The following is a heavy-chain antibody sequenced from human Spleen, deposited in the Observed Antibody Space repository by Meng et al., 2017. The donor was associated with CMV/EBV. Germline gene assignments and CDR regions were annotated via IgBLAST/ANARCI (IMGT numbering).Heavy chain of an antibody. D-gene: IGHD2-21*01. J-gene: IGHJ6*02. CDR3: ARTGYCRDTNCYYFGASYGVDV. CDR2: IRYDGSDK. CDR1: RFTFSSYA. V-gene: IGHV3-30*02. Sequence: GESLKISCAASRFTFSSYAMHWVRQAPGKGLEWVAFIRYDGSDKNYADSVKGRFTISRDNSKNTLYLQMNSLRTEDTAVYYCARTGYCRDTNCYYFGASYGVDVWGQGTTVTVSS.